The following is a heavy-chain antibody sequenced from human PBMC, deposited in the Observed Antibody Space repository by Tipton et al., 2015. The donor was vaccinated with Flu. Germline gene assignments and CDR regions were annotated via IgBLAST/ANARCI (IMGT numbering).Heavy chain of an antibody. CDR1: GGSIRSGGKY. J-gene: IGHJ3*02. V-gene: IGHV4-31*03. D-gene: IGHD6-19*01. Sequence: TLYLTCTVSGGSIRSGGKYWRWIRQHPGKGLEWHGFIDYSGSTYYNTPLKSRVTIPVDTSKNQFSLKLSSVTAADTAVYYCARGSGSSVWYHGLDAFDIWGQGTIVTVSS. CDR2: IDYSGST. CDR3: ARGSGSSVWYHGLDAFDI.